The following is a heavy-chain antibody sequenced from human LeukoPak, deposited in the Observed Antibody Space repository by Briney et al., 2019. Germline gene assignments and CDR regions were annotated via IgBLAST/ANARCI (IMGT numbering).Heavy chain of an antibody. Sequence: SETLSFTCTVSGGSISSYYWSWIRQPPGKGLEWIGYIYYSGSTNYNPSLKSRVTISVDTSKNQFSLKLSSVTAADTAVYYCARDGGRGYSYGSDTFHIWGQGSMVTVSS. CDR1: GGSISSYY. CDR3: ARDGGRGYSYGSDTFHI. D-gene: IGHD5-18*01. CDR2: IYYSGST. J-gene: IGHJ3*02. V-gene: IGHV4-59*01.